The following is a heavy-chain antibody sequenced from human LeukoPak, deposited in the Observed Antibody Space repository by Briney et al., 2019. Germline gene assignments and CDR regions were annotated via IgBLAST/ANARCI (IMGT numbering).Heavy chain of an antibody. CDR1: GYSFSSYG. CDR3: ARARILLTFGGLRGTKTDAFDI. D-gene: IGHD3-16*01. J-gene: IGHJ3*02. V-gene: IGHV5-51*01. CDR2: IYPGDSDT. Sequence: GESLKISCKGSGYSFSSYGIGWVRQMPGKGLEWMGIIYPGDSDTRNSPSFQGQVTISADKSISTAYLQWSSLKASDTAMYFCARARILLTFGGLRGTKTDAFDIWGQGTMVTVSS.